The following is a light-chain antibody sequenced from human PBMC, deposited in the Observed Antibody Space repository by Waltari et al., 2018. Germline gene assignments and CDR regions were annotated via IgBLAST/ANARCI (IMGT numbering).Light chain of an antibody. J-gene: IGKJ2*01. V-gene: IGKV4-1*01. Sequence: DIVMTQSPDSLAVSLGERATINCKSSPRVLYSSNNKNYLTWYQQKPGQPPKLLIYWASTRESGVPDRFSGSASGTDFTLTISSLQAEDVAVYYCQQYYSAPYTFGQGTKLEIK. CDR1: PRVLYSSNNKNY. CDR3: QQYYSAPYT. CDR2: WAS.